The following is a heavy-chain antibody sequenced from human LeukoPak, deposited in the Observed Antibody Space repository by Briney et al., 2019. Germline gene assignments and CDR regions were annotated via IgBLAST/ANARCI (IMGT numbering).Heavy chain of an antibody. CDR3: ARDYCTGNDCYFDY. CDR1: GYTFTGSY. Sequence: ASVKVSCKASGYTFTGSYIHWVRQAPGQGLEWMGWINPNSGGTIYAPKFQGRVTMTRDTSISTVYMDPSRLRSDDTAMYYCARDYCTGNDCYFDYWGQGSLVTVSS. D-gene: IGHD2-8*02. V-gene: IGHV1-2*02. CDR2: INPNSGGT. J-gene: IGHJ4*02.